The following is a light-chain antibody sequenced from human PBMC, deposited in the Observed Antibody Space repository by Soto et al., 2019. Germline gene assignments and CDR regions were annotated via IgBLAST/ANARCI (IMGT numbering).Light chain of an antibody. CDR1: QSISSW. CDR2: KAS. Sequence: DIQMTQSPSTLSASVGDRVTITCRASQSISSWLAWYQQKPGKAPKLLIYKASNVGSGVPSRFSGSGSGSEFTLSISRLQPDAFAYCYCEDYYFYSSTFGQGTKVEIK. CDR3: EDYYFYSST. V-gene: IGKV1-5*03. J-gene: IGKJ1*01.